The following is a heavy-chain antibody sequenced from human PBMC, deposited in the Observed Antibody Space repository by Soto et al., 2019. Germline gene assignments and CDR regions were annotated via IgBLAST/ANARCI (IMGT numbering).Heavy chain of an antibody. J-gene: IGHJ6*02. V-gene: IGHV5-10-1*01. Sequence: GESLKISCKGSGYSFTSYWISWVRQMPGKGLEWMGRIDPSDSYTNYSPSFQGHVTISADKSISTAYLQWSSLKASDTAMYYCATQGGILDYYYYGTDVWGQGNMVTVAS. D-gene: IGHD5-18*01. CDR2: IDPSDSYT. CDR3: ATQGGILDYYYYGTDV. CDR1: GYSFTSYW.